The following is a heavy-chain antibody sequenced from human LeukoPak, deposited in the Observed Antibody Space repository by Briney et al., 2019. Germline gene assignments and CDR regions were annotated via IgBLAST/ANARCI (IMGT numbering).Heavy chain of an antibody. J-gene: IGHJ5*02. CDR1: GGSISSGDYY. CDR3: ARDLGYCSGGSCYSWFDP. V-gene: IGHV4-30-4*01. D-gene: IGHD2-15*01. Sequence: SETLSLTCTVSGGSISSGDYYWSWIRQPPGKGLKWIGYIYYSGSTYYNPSLKSRVTISVDTSKNQFSLKLSSVTAADTAVYYCARDLGYCSGGSCYSWFDPWGQGTLVTVSS. CDR2: IYYSGST.